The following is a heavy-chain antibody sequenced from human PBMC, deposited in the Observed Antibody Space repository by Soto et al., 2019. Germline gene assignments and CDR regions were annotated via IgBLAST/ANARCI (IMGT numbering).Heavy chain of an antibody. J-gene: IGHJ6*02. Sequence: QVQLVESGGGVVQPGRSLRLSCAASGFIFSNYAMHWVRQAPGKGLEWVAVISYSGSNKAYVDSVKGRFTISRDNSKNTLYRQMNSLRAEDTAVYYCVRGDREDIAVVVGARPGEYGMDVWCHGTTVTVSS. CDR1: GFIFSNYA. CDR2: ISYSGSNK. V-gene: IGHV3-30-3*01. CDR3: VRGDREDIAVVVGARPGEYGMDV. D-gene: IGHD2-15*01.